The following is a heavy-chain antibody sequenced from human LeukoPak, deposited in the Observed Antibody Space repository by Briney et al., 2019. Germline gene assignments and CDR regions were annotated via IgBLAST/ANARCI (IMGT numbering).Heavy chain of an antibody. V-gene: IGHV3-48*03. J-gene: IGHJ5*02. CDR2: ISISGSTI. CDR3: TKAHKVYDSSGYDQ. Sequence: PGGSLRLSCAASGFTFSSYEMNWVRQAPGKGLEWVSYISISGSTIQYADSVKGRFTISRDNAKNSLYLQMNSLRPEDTALYYCTKAHKVYDSSGYDQWGQGTLVTVSS. D-gene: IGHD3-22*01. CDR1: GFTFSSYE.